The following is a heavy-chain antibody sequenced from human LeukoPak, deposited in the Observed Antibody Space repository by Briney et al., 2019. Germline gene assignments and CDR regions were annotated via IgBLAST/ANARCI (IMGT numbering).Heavy chain of an antibody. V-gene: IGHV4-34*01. CDR2: INHSGST. Sequence: SETLSLTCAVYGGSFSGYYWSWIRQPPGKGLEWIGEINHSGSTTYNPSLKSRVTISVDTSKNQFSLKLSSVTAADTAVYYCARGTMVRGVIRHFDYWGQGTLVTVSS. CDR1: GGSFSGYY. D-gene: IGHD3-10*01. J-gene: IGHJ4*02. CDR3: ARGTMVRGVIRHFDY.